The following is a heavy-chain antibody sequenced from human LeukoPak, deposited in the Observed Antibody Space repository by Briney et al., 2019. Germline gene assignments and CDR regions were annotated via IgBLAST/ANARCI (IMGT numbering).Heavy chain of an antibody. J-gene: IGHJ4*02. CDR2: INPNSGGT. CDR3: ARAGGGYCSSTSCYGIDY. V-gene: IGHV1-2*02. D-gene: IGHD2-2*01. Sequence: ASVKVSCKASGYTFTGYYMHWVRQAPGQGLEWMGWINPNSGGTNYAQKFQGRVTMTRDTSISTAYMELSRLRSDDTAVYYCARAGGGYCSSTSCYGIDYWGQGTLVTASS. CDR1: GYTFTGYY.